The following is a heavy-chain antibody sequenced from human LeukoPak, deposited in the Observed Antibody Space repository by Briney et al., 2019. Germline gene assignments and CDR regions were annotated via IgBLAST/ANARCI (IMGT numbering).Heavy chain of an antibody. CDR2: IWYDVSNK. CDR1: GFTFSSYG. Sequence: GGSLRLSCAASGFTFSSYGMHWVRQAPGKGRGWVAVIWYDVSNKYYADSVKGRCTISRDNSKNTLYLQMSSLRAGDTAVHYCAKDGVGEAGVQFGIDRFDPWGQGTLVTVSA. CDR3: AKDGVGEAGVQFGIDRFDP. J-gene: IGHJ5*02. V-gene: IGHV3-33*06. D-gene: IGHD1-26*01.